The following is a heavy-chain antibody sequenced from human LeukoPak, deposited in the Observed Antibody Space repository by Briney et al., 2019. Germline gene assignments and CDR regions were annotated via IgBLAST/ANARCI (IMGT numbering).Heavy chain of an antibody. CDR1: GFTFNKYW. CDR2: MKEDGREQ. V-gene: IGHV3-7*03. J-gene: IGHJ3*02. Sequence: PGGSLRLSCATSGFTFNKYWMTWVRQAPGRRPEWVANMKEDGREQFYADSVKGRFTISRDNSKNTLYLQMNSLRAEDTAVYYCAKDLLWFGELVPAFDIWGQGTMVTVSS. CDR3: AKDLLWFGELVPAFDI. D-gene: IGHD3-10*01.